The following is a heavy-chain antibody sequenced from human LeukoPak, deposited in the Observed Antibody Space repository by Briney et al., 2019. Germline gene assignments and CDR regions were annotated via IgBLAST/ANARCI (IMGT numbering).Heavy chain of an antibody. V-gene: IGHV3-9*01. J-gene: IGHJ4*02. Sequence: GGSLRLSCAASGFTFVDYAMHWVRQAPGKGLEWVSGISWNSGSIGYADSVKGRFTISRDHAKNSLYLQMNSLRAEDTALYYCAKAVEAATTTLFDYWGQGTLVTVSS. CDR2: ISWNSGSI. D-gene: IGHD2-15*01. CDR3: AKAVEAATTTLFDY. CDR1: GFTFVDYA.